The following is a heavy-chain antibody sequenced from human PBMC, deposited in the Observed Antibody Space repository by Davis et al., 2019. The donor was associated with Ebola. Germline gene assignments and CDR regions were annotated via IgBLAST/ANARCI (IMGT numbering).Heavy chain of an antibody. V-gene: IGHV2-5*02. CDR3: AHRSAMVQGVITWFDP. Sequence: SGPTLVKPTQTLTLTCTFSGFSLRTSGVGVGWIRQPPGKALEWLALIYWDDDKLYSPSLKSRLTITKDTSKNQVVLTMTNMDPVDTATYYCAHRSAMVQGVITWFDPWGQGTLVTVSS. CDR1: GFSLRTSGVG. CDR2: IYWDDDK. J-gene: IGHJ5*02. D-gene: IGHD3-10*01.